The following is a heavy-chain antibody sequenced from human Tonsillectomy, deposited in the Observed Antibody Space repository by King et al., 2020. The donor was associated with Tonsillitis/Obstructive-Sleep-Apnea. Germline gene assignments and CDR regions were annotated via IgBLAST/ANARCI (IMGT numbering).Heavy chain of an antibody. D-gene: IGHD3-22*01. V-gene: IGHV3-7*01. CDR3: ARVGYSDRSGYSGFDY. Sequence: VQLVESGGGLVQPGGSLRLSCAASGFTFSSYWMTWVRQAPGKGLEWVAIIKQSGSDKYYVDSVKGRFTISRDNAKRSLWLQMNSLRAEDTAVFYCARVGYSDRSGYSGFDYWGQGTLVTVSS. CDR1: GFTFSSYW. J-gene: IGHJ4*02. CDR2: IKQSGSDK.